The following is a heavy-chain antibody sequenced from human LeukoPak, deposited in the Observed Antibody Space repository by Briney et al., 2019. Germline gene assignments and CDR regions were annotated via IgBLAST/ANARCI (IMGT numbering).Heavy chain of an antibody. D-gene: IGHD6-13*01. CDR3: ARGKAADYYYGMDV. CDR2: IYYSGRT. CDR1: GGSFSGYY. V-gene: IGHV4-59*01. J-gene: IGHJ6*02. Sequence: SETLSLTCAVYGGSFSGYYWSWIRQPPGKGLEWIGYIYYSGRTNYNPSLKSRVTISVDTSKKQFSPKLSSVTAADTAVYYCARGKAADYYYGMDVWGQGTTVTVSS.